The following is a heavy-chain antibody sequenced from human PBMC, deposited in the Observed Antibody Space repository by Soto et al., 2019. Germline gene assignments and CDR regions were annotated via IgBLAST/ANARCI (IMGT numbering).Heavy chain of an antibody. CDR3: ARDLVRYYGSGSYDY. J-gene: IGHJ4*02. CDR2: INPNSGGT. D-gene: IGHD3-10*01. Sequence: ASVKVSCKASGYTFTGYYMHWVRQAPRQGLEWMGWINPNSGGTNYAQKFQGRVTMTRDTSISTAYMELSRLRSDDTAVYYCARDLVRYYGSGSYDYWGQGTLVTVSS. CDR1: GYTFTGYY. V-gene: IGHV1-2*02.